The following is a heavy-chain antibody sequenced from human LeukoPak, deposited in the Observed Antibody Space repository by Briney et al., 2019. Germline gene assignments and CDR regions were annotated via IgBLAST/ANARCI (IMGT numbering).Heavy chain of an antibody. J-gene: IGHJ4*02. CDR3: ARTPNKIAAAGPHFDY. Sequence: SGTLSLTCTVSGGSISSGGYYWSWIRQHPGKGLEWIGYIYYSGSTYYNPSLKSRVTISVDTSKNQFSLKLSSVTAADTAVYYCARTPNKIAAAGPHFDYWGQGTLVTVSS. CDR1: GGSISSGGYY. D-gene: IGHD6-13*01. CDR2: IYYSGST. V-gene: IGHV4-31*03.